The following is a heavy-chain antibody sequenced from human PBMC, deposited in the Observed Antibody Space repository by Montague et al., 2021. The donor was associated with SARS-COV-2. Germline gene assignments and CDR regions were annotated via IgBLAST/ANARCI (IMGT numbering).Heavy chain of an antibody. CDR1: GGSISSSDYY. CDR2: ISYAGRT. J-gene: IGHJ4*02. V-gene: IGHV4-39*01. Sequence: SETLSLTCTVSGGSISSSDYYWGWLRQCPGKGLVWIGSISYAGRTYYNPSLRSRVSFSMDTSKNHFSLSLNSVTAADTAVYFCARQLPSYCSTNKCYPYYFGGWGPAALVTVAS. CDR3: ARQLPSYCSTNKCYPYYFGG. D-gene: IGHD2-2*01.